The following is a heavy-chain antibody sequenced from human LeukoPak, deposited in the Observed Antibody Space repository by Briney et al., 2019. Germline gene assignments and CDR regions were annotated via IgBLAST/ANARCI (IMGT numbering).Heavy chain of an antibody. CDR2: ISTDGSST. Sequence: PGGSLRLSCAASGFTFSSYWMHWVRQGPGKGLVWVSRISTDGSSTDYADSVKGRFTISRENAKNTLYLQMNSLRAEDTSVYYCARVGSTDSPHAFDIWGQGTMVTVSS. D-gene: IGHD2-21*02. CDR1: GFTFSSYW. J-gene: IGHJ3*02. V-gene: IGHV3-74*01. CDR3: ARVGSTDSPHAFDI.